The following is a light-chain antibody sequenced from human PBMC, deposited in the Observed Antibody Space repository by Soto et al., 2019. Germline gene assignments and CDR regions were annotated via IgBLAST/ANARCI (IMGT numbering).Light chain of an antibody. CDR3: AAWDDSLSGPV. CDR2: RNT. J-gene: IGLJ2*01. Sequence: QSVLTQPPSASGTPGQRVTISCSGSSSNIGSNYVYWYQQLPGTAPKLLIYRNTQRPSGVPDRFSGSKSGTSASLAISGLRSGDGADYYCAAWDDSLSGPVFGGGTKLTVL. V-gene: IGLV1-47*01. CDR1: SSNIGSNY.